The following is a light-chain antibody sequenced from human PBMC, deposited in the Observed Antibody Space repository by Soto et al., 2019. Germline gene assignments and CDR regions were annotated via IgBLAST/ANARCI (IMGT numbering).Light chain of an antibody. V-gene: IGKV1-5*03. CDR3: QQYNSYPWT. CDR2: KAS. CDR1: QSINNR. Sequence: DIQMTQSPSTLSASVGDRVNITCRASQSINNRLVWYQQKPGIAPKLLSYKASSLESGVPSRFSGSGSGTEFTLTISSLQPEDFTTYYCQQYNSYPWTFGPGTEVEIK. J-gene: IGKJ1*01.